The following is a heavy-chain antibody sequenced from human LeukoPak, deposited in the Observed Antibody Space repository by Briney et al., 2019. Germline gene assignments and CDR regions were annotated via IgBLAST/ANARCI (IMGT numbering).Heavy chain of an antibody. V-gene: IGHV3-23*01. CDR2: ISGGGGDT. J-gene: IGHJ4*02. Sequence: GGSLRLSCAASGFTFSSYALSWVRQPPGKGLEWVSVISGGGGDTYYGDSVKGRFTISRDNAKNSLYLQMNSLRAEDTAVYYCARDSSGPEGFDYWGQGTLVTVSS. CDR3: ARDSSGPEGFDY. CDR1: GFTFSSYA. D-gene: IGHD3-22*01.